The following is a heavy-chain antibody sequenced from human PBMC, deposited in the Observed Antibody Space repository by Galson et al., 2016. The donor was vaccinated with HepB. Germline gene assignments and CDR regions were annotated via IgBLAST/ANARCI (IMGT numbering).Heavy chain of an antibody. V-gene: IGHV5-51*01. CDR2: IYPDDSDT. Sequence: QSGAEVKKPGDSLKISCKGSGYSFPNYWIVWVRQMPGKGLEWMGIIYPDDSDTTYSPSFQGQVTISADRSINTAYLQWSSLKSSDTAIYYCARRMASLHYYGLDLWGQGTTVTVSS. CDR3: ARRMASLHYYGLDL. D-gene: IGHD2-2*01. J-gene: IGHJ6*02. CDR1: GYSFPNYW.